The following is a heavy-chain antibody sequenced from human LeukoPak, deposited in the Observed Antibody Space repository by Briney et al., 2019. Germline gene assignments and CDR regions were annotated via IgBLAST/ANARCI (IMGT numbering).Heavy chain of an antibody. CDR2: IYKAGNT. V-gene: IGHV4-39*01. D-gene: IGHD6-13*01. Sequence: PSETLSLTCTVSGGSISSTTYYWAWIRQPPGKGLEWIGSIYKAGNTNYSPSLRSRVFISVDTSNNQFSLSLSSVTAADTAVYYCARHPFYSSSWYRPEENWFDPWGQGTLVTVSS. CDR3: ARHPFYSSSWYRPEENWFDP. J-gene: IGHJ5*02. CDR1: GGSISSTTYY.